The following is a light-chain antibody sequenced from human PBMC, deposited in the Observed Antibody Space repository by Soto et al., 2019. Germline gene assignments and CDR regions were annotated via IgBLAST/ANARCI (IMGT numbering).Light chain of an antibody. Sequence: DIQMTQSPSSLSASAGDRATISCRASQDISNYLAWYQQKPGNVPNVLIYSASTLQSGVPSRFIGSGSGTDFTLTIRSMKPEDVATYFCQKYNSALTFGQGTRLEIK. J-gene: IGKJ5*01. CDR2: SAS. CDR3: QKYNSALT. V-gene: IGKV1-27*01. CDR1: QDISNY.